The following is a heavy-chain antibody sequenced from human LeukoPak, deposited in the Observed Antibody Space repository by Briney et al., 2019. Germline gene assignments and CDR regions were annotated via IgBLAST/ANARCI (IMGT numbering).Heavy chain of an antibody. J-gene: IGHJ2*01. CDR1: GGSISSSSYY. CDR3: ARLLIVVVSEYFDL. D-gene: IGHD3-22*01. V-gene: IGHV4-39*01. CDR2: IYYSGST. Sequence: PSETLSLTCTVSGGSISSSSYYWGWIRQPPGKGLEWIGSIYYSGSTYYNPSLKSRVTISVDTSKNQFSLKLSSVTAADTAVYYCARLLIVVVSEYFDLWGRGTLVTVST.